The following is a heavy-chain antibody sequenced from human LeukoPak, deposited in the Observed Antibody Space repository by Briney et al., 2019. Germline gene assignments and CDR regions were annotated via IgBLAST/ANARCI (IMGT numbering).Heavy chain of an antibody. V-gene: IGHV3-7*03. Sequence: SGGSLRLSWPASGFSFSNHGMIWVRQAPGKGLNWLPTINPDGTEKRYVDSVKGRFTISRDNGKNSLYLQMSSLRAEDTAVYYCVRDDRGIAVGSRDHGAQGSLVTVSS. J-gene: IGHJ4*02. CDR2: INPDGTEK. CDR3: VRDDRGIAVGSRDH. CDR1: GFSFSNHG. D-gene: IGHD6-19*01.